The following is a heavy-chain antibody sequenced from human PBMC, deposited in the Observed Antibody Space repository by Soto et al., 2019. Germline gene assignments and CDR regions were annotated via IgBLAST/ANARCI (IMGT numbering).Heavy chain of an antibody. CDR3: TRVYDSLHWFDR. Sequence: SETLSLTCTFSVVSVSSNNYYWSWIGQPPGQGLELIGYIYYSGSTNYNPSLKSRVTISVDTSKNQFSLKLSSVTAADTAVYYCTRVYDSLHWFDRLGQGTLVTVSP. D-gene: IGHD5-12*01. J-gene: IGHJ5*02. CDR2: IYYSGST. V-gene: IGHV4-61*01. CDR1: VVSVSSNNYY.